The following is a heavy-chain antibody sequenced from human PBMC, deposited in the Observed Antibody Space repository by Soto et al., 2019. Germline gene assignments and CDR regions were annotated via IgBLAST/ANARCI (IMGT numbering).Heavy chain of an antibody. D-gene: IGHD3-3*01. J-gene: IGHJ5*02. V-gene: IGHV3-11*01. CDR3: AREPNDFWSGFYA. CDR2: ISSSGTTI. CDR1: GFTFTDYY. Sequence: GGSLRLSCAASGFTFTDYYMSWIRQAPGKGLEWVSYISSSGTTIYYADSVKGRFTISRDNAKNSLYLQMNSLTAEDTAVYYCAREPNDFWSGFYAWGQGPLVTVSS.